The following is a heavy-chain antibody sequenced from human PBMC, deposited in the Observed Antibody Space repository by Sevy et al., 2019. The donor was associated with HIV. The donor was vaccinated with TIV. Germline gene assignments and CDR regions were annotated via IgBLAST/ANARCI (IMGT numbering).Heavy chain of an antibody. Sequence: SETLSLTCTVFGGSISAYYWSWIRQPPGKGLEYIGYIYYTGSTNYNPSLKSRVTISVDTSKNQFSLRLTSVTAADTAIYYCARAPPVRSGDDSLNWFDPWGQGTVVTVSS. J-gene: IGHJ5*02. CDR3: ARAPPVRSGDDSLNWFDP. CDR2: IYYTGST. CDR1: GGSISAYY. V-gene: IGHV4-59*01. D-gene: IGHD5-12*01.